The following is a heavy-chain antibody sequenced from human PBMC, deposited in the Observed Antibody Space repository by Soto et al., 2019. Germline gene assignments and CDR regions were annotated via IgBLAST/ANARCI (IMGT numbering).Heavy chain of an antibody. D-gene: IGHD2-2*01. J-gene: IGHJ3*02. V-gene: IGHV5-51*01. CDR2: IYPGDSDT. CDR3: ARRACSSASCDGLMTTVSTEAFDI. Sequence: GESRKISCYASRYSFPKYSIDWVRQMPGKGLEWMGIIYPGDSDTRYSPSFQGHVTISADKSISTAYLQWSSLKDSDTAVYYCARRACSSASCDGLMTTVSTEAFDIWGQGTVVTVSS. CDR1: RYSFPKYS.